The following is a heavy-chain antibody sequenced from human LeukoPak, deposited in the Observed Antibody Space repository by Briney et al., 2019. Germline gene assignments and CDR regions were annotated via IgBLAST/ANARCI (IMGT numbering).Heavy chain of an antibody. CDR1: GFTFSSYD. D-gene: IGHD6-19*01. CDR3: ARVAGWHWLDP. J-gene: IGHJ5*02. V-gene: IGHV3-23*01. CDR2: IRPSGDNT. Sequence: GGSLRLSCAASGFTFSSYDMTWVHQAPGRGLEWVSSIRPSGDNTYYGDSVKGRFTISRDNSKNTVYLQMNNMRVDDTAVYYCARVAGWHWLDPWGQGTLVTVSS.